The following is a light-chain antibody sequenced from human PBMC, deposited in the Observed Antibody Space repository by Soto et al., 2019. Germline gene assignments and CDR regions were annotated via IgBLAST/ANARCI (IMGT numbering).Light chain of an antibody. V-gene: IGKV3-20*01. Sequence: EIVLTQSPGTLSLSPGERATLSYRPGQSLSSSSLAWYQQNLGQAPRLLICGAGSRATGIPDRLTGGGSGTDFSLTVSRLEPEYFAVYNCQQYGSSPPWAFGQGTKVEIK. J-gene: IGKJ1*01. CDR3: QQYGSSPPWA. CDR2: GAG. CDR1: QSLSSSS.